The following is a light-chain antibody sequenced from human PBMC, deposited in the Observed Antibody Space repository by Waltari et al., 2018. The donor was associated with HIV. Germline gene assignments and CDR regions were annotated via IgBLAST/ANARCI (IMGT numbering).Light chain of an antibody. CDR1: QSVSTY. Sequence: EIVVTQFPAALSVSPGERASLSCTVSQSVSTYLAWYHQVPGRAPRLLISDSSNRATGVPVRFSGSGSGTHFILTISSLQSEDSGVYYCQQYSDWPRAFGLGTKVEV. J-gene: IGKJ1*01. V-gene: IGKV3-15*01. CDR3: QQYSDWPRA. CDR2: DSS.